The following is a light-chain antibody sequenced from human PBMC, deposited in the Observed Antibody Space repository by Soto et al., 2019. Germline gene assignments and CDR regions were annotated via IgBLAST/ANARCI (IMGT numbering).Light chain of an antibody. CDR2: GAS. V-gene: IGKV3-15*01. CDR3: QQYNNWPPWT. Sequence: IVMTQAPATLSLSPGERATLACRASQSVSSNLAWYQQKPGQAPRLLIYGASTRATGIPARFSGSGSGTEFTLTISSLQYEDFAAYYCQQYNNWPPWTFGQGTKVDIK. CDR1: QSVSSN. J-gene: IGKJ1*01.